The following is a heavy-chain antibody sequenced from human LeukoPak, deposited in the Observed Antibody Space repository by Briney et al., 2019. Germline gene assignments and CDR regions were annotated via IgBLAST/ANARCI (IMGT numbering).Heavy chain of an antibody. J-gene: IGHJ5*02. Sequence: GASVKVSCKASGYTFTGYYIHWVRQAPGQGLEWMGWINANSGGTNYAQKFQGSVTMTRDTSISTAYMELKRLRSGDTAVYYCARPYDILTGSSRSWFDPWGQGTLVTVSS. CDR3: ARPYDILTGSSRSWFDP. CDR1: GYTFTGYY. D-gene: IGHD3-9*01. V-gene: IGHV1-2*02. CDR2: INANSGGT.